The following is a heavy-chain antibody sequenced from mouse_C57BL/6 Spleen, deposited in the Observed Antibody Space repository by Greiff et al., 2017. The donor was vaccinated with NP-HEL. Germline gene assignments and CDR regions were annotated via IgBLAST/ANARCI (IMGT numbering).Heavy chain of an antibody. J-gene: IGHJ2*01. D-gene: IGHD1-1*01. Sequence: QVQLKQPGTELVKPGASVKLSCKASGYTFTSYWMHWVKQRPGQGLEWIGNINPSNGGTNYNEKFKSKATLTVDKSSSTAYMQLSSLTSEDSAVYYCARSGIYYYGSSYEYWGQGTTLTVSS. CDR2: INPSNGGT. CDR3: ARSGIYYYGSSYEY. V-gene: IGHV1-53*01. CDR1: GYTFTSYW.